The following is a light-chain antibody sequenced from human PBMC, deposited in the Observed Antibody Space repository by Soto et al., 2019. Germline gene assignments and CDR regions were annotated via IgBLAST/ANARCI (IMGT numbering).Light chain of an antibody. Sequence: DIQMTQSPSTLSASVGDTVTVTCRASQSVSGWLAWYQQKPGEAPKLLIYAASSLQSGVPSRLSGSGSGTEFTLTISSLQPDDFATYYCQHFNSYPWTFGQGTKVDIK. CDR2: AAS. V-gene: IGKV1-5*01. CDR3: QHFNSYPWT. CDR1: QSVSGW. J-gene: IGKJ1*01.